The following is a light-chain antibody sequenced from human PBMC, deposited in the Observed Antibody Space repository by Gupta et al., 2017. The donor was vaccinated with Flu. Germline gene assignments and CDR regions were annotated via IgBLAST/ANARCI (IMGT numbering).Light chain of an antibody. CDR1: SSNIGAGYD. CDR3: QSYDSSLSGSHVV. V-gene: IGLV1-40*01. CDR2: GNS. J-gene: IGLJ2*01. Sequence: QSVLTQPPSVSGAPGQRVTISCTGSSSNIGAGYDVHWYQQLPGTAPKLLIYGNSNRPSGVPDRCSGSKSGTSASLAITGLQAEDEADYYCQSYDSSLSGSHVVFGGGTKLTVL.